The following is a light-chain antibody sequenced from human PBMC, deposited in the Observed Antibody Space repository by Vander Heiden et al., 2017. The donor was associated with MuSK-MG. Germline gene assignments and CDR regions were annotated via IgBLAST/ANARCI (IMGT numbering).Light chain of an antibody. CDR2: DVS. J-gene: IGLJ2*01. CDR1: SSDVGGYNY. Sequence: QSALTQPASVSGSPGPSITISCTGTSSDVGGYNYFSWYQPHPGKAPKLMIYDVSNRPSRVSNRFSGSKSGNTASLTISGLQAEDEADYYCSSYTSSSTLVFGGGTKLTVL. CDR3: SSYTSSSTLV. V-gene: IGLV2-14*03.